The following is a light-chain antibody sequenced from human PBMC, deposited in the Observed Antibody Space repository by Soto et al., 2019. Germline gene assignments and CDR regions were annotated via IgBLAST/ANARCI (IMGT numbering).Light chain of an antibody. Sequence: VLTQPPTTLPFSPGEIAPLSCRASQSVSSYLAWYQQKPGQAPRLLIYEASNRATGIPARFSGSGSGTGFTLTISSLEPEDAAVYYCQQYGSTPPFTFGQGTKVDIK. CDR1: QSVSSY. CDR2: EAS. V-gene: IGKV3-11*01. J-gene: IGKJ2*01. CDR3: QQYGSTPPFT.